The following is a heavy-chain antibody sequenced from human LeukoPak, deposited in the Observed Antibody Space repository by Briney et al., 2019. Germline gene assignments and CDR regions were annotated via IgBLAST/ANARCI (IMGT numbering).Heavy chain of an antibody. CDR1: GFTFSIYG. D-gene: IGHD6-19*01. Sequence: GGSLRLSCEVSGFTFSIYGMNWVRKAPGKGLEWVACITSGSSYIYYADSVKGRFTISRDNAKNSLYLQMNSLRAEDTAVYYCARDVEQGLVNYFDPWGQGTLVTVSS. V-gene: IGHV3-21*01. CDR2: ITSGSSYI. CDR3: ARDVEQGLVNYFDP. J-gene: IGHJ5*02.